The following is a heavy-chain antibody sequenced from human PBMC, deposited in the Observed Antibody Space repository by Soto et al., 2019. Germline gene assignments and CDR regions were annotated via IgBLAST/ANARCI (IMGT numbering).Heavy chain of an antibody. V-gene: IGHV4-31*03. Sequence: SETLSLTCTVSGGSISSGGSYWSWIRQPPGKGLEWIGYIYFTGSAYYNPSLKSRLTISVDTSKNQFSLRLSSVTAADTAVYYCATNKDFGVVTYDYWGQGTLVTGSS. D-gene: IGHD3-3*01. CDR3: ATNKDFGVVTYDY. J-gene: IGHJ4*02. CDR1: GGSISSGGSY. CDR2: IYFTGSA.